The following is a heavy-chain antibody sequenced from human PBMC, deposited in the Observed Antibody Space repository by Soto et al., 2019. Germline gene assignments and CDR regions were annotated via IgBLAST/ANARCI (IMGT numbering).Heavy chain of an antibody. V-gene: IGHV3-23*01. Sequence: HPGGSLRLSCAASGFTFRSYAMSWVRQAPGKGLEWVSAISGSGGSTYYADSGKSRITISRENSKNTLYLQMNSLRAEDTAVYYCAKAYYYDSSGYYGMDVWGQGTTVTVSS. D-gene: IGHD3-22*01. J-gene: IGHJ6*02. CDR1: GFTFRSYA. CDR2: ISGSGGST. CDR3: AKAYYYDSSGYYGMDV.